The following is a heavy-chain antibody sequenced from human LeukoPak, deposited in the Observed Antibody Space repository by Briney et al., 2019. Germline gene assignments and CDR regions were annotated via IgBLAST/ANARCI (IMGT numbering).Heavy chain of an antibody. CDR3: AGEPY. J-gene: IGHJ4*02. Sequence: GGSLRLSCAASGFTFSSYSMNWVRQAPGKGLEWVSYISSSSSTIYYADSAKGRFTISRDNAKNSLYLQMNSLRAEDTAVYYCAGEPYWGQGTLVTVSS. V-gene: IGHV3-48*01. CDR2: ISSSSSTI. CDR1: GFTFSSYS.